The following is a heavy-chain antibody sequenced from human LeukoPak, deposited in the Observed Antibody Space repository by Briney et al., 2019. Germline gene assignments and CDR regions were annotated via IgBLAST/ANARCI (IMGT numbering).Heavy chain of an antibody. CDR1: GGSISSSTYY. V-gene: IGHV4-39*07. CDR2: IYYSGRT. Sequence: PSETLSLTCTVSGGSISSSTYYWGWIRQPPGKGLEWIANIYYSGRTYYNPSLKGRVTISVDTSKNQFSLKLSSVTAADTAVYYCARGTAYGSGSYYVYYFDYWGQGTLVTVSS. D-gene: IGHD3-10*01. J-gene: IGHJ4*02. CDR3: ARGTAYGSGSYYVYYFDY.